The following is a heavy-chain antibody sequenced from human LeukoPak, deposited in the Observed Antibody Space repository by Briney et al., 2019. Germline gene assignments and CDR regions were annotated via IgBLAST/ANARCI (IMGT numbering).Heavy chain of an antibody. Sequence: SETLSLTCTVSGGSISSYYWSWIRQPPGKGLEWIGYIYYSGSTNYNPSLKSRVTISVDTSKNQFSLKLSSVTAADTAMYYCARPARGAAARPWWFDPWGQGTLVTVSS. CDR1: GGSISSYY. J-gene: IGHJ5*02. CDR2: IYYSGST. V-gene: IGHV4-59*01. CDR3: ARPARGAAARPWWFDP. D-gene: IGHD6-6*01.